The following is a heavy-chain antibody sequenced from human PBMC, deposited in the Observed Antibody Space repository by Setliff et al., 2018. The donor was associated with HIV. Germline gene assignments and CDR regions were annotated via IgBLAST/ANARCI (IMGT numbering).Heavy chain of an antibody. D-gene: IGHD6-19*01. J-gene: IGHJ4*02. CDR2: IDHTGSA. CDR1: GGSFSAYY. V-gene: IGHV4-34*01. Sequence: LSLTCAVPGGSFSAYYWTWIRQSPHKGLEWVGEIDHTGSAYYNPSLTSRVTISVDTSKNRFSLELSSVTAADTALYYCARGPRVPAAVVETPSAYWGQGTRVTVSS. CDR3: ARGPRVPAAVVETPSAY.